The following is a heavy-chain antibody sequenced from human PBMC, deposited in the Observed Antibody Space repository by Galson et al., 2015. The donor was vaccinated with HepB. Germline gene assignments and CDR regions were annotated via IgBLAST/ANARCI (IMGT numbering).Heavy chain of an antibody. Sequence: SLRLSCAASGFTFDDYTMHWVRQAPGKGLEWVSLISWDGGSTYYADSVKGRFTISRDNSKNSLYLQMNSLRTEDTALYYCAKNVEMATINRSWFDPWGQGTLVTVSS. CDR3: AKNVEMATINRSWFDP. J-gene: IGHJ5*02. CDR1: GFTFDDYT. V-gene: IGHV3-43*01. CDR2: ISWDGGST. D-gene: IGHD5-24*01.